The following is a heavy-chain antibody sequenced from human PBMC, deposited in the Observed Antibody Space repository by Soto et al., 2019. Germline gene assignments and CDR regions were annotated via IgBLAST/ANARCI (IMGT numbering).Heavy chain of an antibody. J-gene: IGHJ4*02. V-gene: IGHV3-30-3*01. D-gene: IGHD5-18*01. CDR1: GVTFSSYA. CDR2: ISYDGSNK. Sequence: QVQLVESGGGVVQPGRSLRLSCAASGVTFSSYAMHWVRQAPGKGLEWVAVISYDGSNKYYADSVKGRFTISRDNSKNTLYRQMTSLRAYDTAVYDCMDTITIDYWGKGTLVTVSS. CDR3: MDTITIDY.